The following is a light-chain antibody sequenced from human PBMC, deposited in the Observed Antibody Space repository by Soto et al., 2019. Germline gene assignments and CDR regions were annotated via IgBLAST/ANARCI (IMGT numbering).Light chain of an antibody. CDR1: QSVSSN. V-gene: IGKV3-15*01. CDR3: QQYNNWLFLT. Sequence: EIVMTQSPATLSVSPGERATLSCRASQSVSSNLAWYQQKPGQAPRLLIYCASTRATGIPARFSGSGSGTEFTLTISSLQSEDFAVYYCQQYNNWLFLTFGGGTKVEIK. J-gene: IGKJ4*01. CDR2: CAS.